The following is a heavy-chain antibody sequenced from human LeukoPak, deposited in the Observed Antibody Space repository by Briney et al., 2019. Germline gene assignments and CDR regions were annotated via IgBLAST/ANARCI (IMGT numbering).Heavy chain of an antibody. J-gene: IGHJ4*02. D-gene: IGHD6-13*01. CDR2: ISSSSSYI. CDR1: GFTFSSYS. CDR3: ARGESSSWSFDY. Sequence: GGSLRLSCAASGFTFSSYSMNWVRQAPGKGLEWVSSISSSSSYIYYADSVKGRFTISRDNAKNSLYLQMNSLRAEDTAVYYCARGESSSWSFDYWGQGTLVTVSS. V-gene: IGHV3-21*04.